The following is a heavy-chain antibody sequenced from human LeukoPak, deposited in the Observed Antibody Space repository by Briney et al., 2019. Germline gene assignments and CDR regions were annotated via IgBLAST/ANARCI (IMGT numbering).Heavy chain of an antibody. D-gene: IGHD3-3*01. V-gene: IGHV4-34*01. CDR2: INHSGST. Sequence: PSETLSLTCAVYGGSFSGYYWSWIRQPPGKGREWIGEINHSGSTNYNPSLKSRVTISVDTSKNQFSLKLSSVTAADTAVYYCARGTRFWSGYYHWGQGTLVTVSS. J-gene: IGHJ5*02. CDR1: GGSFSGYY. CDR3: ARGTRFWSGYYH.